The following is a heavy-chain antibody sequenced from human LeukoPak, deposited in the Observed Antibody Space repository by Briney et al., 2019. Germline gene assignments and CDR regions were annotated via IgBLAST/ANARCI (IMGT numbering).Heavy chain of an antibody. D-gene: IGHD3-3*01. CDR1: GGSISSHY. Sequence: SETLSLTCTVSGGSISSHYWSWIRQPPGKGLEWIGYIYYSGSTNYNPSLKSRVTISVDTSKNQFSLKLSSVTAADTAVYYCAAFLARYNWFDPWGQGTLVTVSS. CDR3: AAFLARYNWFDP. J-gene: IGHJ5*02. V-gene: IGHV4-59*11. CDR2: IYYSGST.